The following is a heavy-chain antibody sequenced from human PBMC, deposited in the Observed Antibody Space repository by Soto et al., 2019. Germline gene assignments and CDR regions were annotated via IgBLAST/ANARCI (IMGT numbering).Heavy chain of an antibody. V-gene: IGHV4-34*01. CDR1: GGSFSGYY. CDR3: ARGGIEWQQLDGSWFDP. D-gene: IGHD6-13*01. Sequence: PSETLSLTCAVYGGSFSGYYWSWIRQPPGKGLEWIGEINHSGSTNYNPSLKSRVTISVDTSKNQFSLKLSSVTAADTAVYYCARGGIEWQQLDGSWFDPWGQGTLVTVPQ. J-gene: IGHJ5*02. CDR2: INHSGST.